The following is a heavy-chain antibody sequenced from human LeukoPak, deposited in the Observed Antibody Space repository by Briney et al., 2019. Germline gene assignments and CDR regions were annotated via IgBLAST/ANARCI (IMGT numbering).Heavy chain of an antibody. D-gene: IGHD5-18*01. CDR3: TRGGSGYSYGKIDS. CDR2: IRYDGSNK. Sequence: PGGSLRLSCAASGFTFISYGMHWVRQAPGKGLEWVAFIRYDGSNKYYADSVKGRFTISRDNAKNSLYLQMNSLRDEDTAVYYCTRGGSGYSYGKIDSWGQGILVTVSS. J-gene: IGHJ4*02. V-gene: IGHV3-30*02. CDR1: GFTFISYG.